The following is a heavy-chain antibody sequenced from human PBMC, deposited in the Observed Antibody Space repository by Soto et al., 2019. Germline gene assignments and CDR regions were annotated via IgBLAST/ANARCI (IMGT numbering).Heavy chain of an antibody. V-gene: IGHV3-74*03. D-gene: IGHD2-2*01. Sequence: VQLVESGGGLVQPGGSLRLSCTASGFTFSSYWMHWVRQVPGKGPVWVAHISTNGNNIMYANLVKGRFTISRDNAANTMYLEMNSLRAEDTAFYYCARVRGIDTRDFDFWGQGTLVTVSS. CDR1: GFTFSSYW. CDR2: ISTNGNNI. J-gene: IGHJ4*02. CDR3: ARVRGIDTRDFDF.